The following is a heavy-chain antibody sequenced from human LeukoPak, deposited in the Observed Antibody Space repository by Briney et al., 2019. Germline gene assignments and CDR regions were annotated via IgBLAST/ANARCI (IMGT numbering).Heavy chain of an antibody. CDR2: IYHSGST. D-gene: IGHD1-14*01. J-gene: IGHJ4*02. V-gene: IGHV4-30-2*01. CDR1: GGSISSGGYY. Sequence: SETLSLTCTVSGGSISSGGYYWSWIRQPPGKGPEWIGYIYHSGSTYYNPSLKSRVTISVDRSKNQFSLKLSSVTAADTAVYYCARGPEPRYWGQGTLVTVSS. CDR3: ARGPEPRY.